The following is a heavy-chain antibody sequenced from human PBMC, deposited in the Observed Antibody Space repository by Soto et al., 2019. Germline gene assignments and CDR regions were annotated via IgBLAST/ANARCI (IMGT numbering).Heavy chain of an antibody. Sequence: QVQLQESGPGLVKPSQTLSLTCTVSGGSISSGGYYWSWIRQHPGKGLEWIGYIYYSGSTYYNPSLTSRVTISVDTSEDQFSLKLSSVTAADTAVYYCARGGRRSPGMDVWGQGTTVTVSS. CDR1: GGSISSGGYY. CDR2: IYYSGST. V-gene: IGHV4-31*03. J-gene: IGHJ6*02. CDR3: ARGGRRSPGMDV.